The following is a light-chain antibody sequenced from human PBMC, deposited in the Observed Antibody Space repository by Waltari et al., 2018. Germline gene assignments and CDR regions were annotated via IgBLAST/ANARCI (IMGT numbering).Light chain of an antibody. CDR3: HSRDASGVGDS. Sequence: SSELTQDPAVSVAMGQTVRITCQGDSLRRYYASWYQQRPGQAPILVMYDKNNRPSGVPDRFSGSNSHNTASLTITGAQAEDEASYYCHSRDASGVGDSFGGGTKLTVL. J-gene: IGLJ2*01. V-gene: IGLV3-19*01. CDR1: SLRRYY. CDR2: DKN.